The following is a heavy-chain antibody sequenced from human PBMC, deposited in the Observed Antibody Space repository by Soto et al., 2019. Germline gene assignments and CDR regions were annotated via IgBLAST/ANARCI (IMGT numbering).Heavy chain of an antibody. J-gene: IGHJ4*02. CDR1: GGTFSSYD. D-gene: IGHD5-12*01. Sequence: QGQLVQSGAEVKKPGSSVKVSCKASGGTFSSYDISWVRQATGQGLEWMGGIIPIFGTANYAQKFQGRVTITADESTSTAYMELSSLRSEDTAVYYFARGPSGCGGYGGDFDYWGQGTLVTFSS. CDR3: ARGPSGCGGYGGDFDY. V-gene: IGHV1-69*01. CDR2: IIPIFGTA.